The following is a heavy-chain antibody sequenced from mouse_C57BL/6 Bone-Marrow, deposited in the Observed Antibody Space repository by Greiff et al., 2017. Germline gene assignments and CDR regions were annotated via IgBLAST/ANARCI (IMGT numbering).Heavy chain of an antibody. CDR1: GYTFTSYW. J-gene: IGHJ4*01. CDR3: ARESDDGHYAMDY. D-gene: IGHD2-3*01. V-gene: IGHV1-69*01. Sequence: VQLQQPGAELVMPGASVKLSCKASGYTFTSYWMPWVKQRPGQGLEWIGEIDPSDSYTNYNQKFKGKSTLTADKSSSTAYMQLSSLTSEDSAVYYYARESDDGHYAMDYWGQGTSVTVSS. CDR2: IDPSDSYT.